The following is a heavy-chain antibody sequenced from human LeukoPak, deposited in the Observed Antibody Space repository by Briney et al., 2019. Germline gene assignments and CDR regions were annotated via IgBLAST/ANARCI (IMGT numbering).Heavy chain of an antibody. CDR3: AKSQKTSSWPTYYYYYMDV. Sequence: GGSLRLSCAASGFTFSRYGMHWVRQAPGKGLEWVAVIWYDGINEYYADSVKGRFTIPRDNSENTLYLQMNSLRVEDTAVYYCAKSQKTSSWPTYYYYYMDVWGKGTTVTVSS. CDR1: GFTFSRYG. V-gene: IGHV3-33*06. J-gene: IGHJ6*03. CDR2: IWYDGINE. D-gene: IGHD6-13*01.